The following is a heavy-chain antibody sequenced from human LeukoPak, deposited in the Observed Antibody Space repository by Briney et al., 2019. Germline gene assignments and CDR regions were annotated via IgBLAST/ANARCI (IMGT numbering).Heavy chain of an antibody. Sequence: ASVKVSCKASGYTFTDYYIQWVRQAPGQGLEWLGWINPKDGGTNYAQKFQGWVTVTRDTSISTVYMELSRLRSDDSAVYFCARDHCSVGGCFEYHYYGMDVWGQGTTVTVSS. CDR1: GYTFTDYY. V-gene: IGHV1-2*04. D-gene: IGHD2-15*01. CDR3: ARDHCSVGGCFEYHYYGMDV. CDR2: INPKDGGT. J-gene: IGHJ6*02.